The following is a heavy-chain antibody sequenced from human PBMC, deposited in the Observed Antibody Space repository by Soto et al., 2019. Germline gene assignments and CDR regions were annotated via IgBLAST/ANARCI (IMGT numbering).Heavy chain of an antibody. J-gene: IGHJ4*02. D-gene: IGHD3-22*01. CDR2: IYHSGST. Sequence: PSETLSLTCAVFGGSISSGGYSWSWIRQPPGKGLEWIGYIYHSGSTYYNPSLKSRVTISVDRSKNQFSLKLSSVTAADTAVYYCAREKRNYDSSGLIDYWGQGTLVTVSS. V-gene: IGHV4-30-2*01. CDR1: GGSISSGGYS. CDR3: AREKRNYDSSGLIDY.